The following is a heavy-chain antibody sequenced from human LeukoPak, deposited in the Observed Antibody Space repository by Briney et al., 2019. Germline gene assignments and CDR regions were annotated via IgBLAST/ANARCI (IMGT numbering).Heavy chain of an antibody. J-gene: IGHJ3*02. Sequence: PGGSLRLSCAASGFTFSSYWMHWVRQAPGKGLVWVSRINTDGSSTNYADSVKGRFTISRDNAKNTLYLQMNSLRAEDTAVYYCARVSPENAFDIWGQGTMVTVSS. CDR1: GFTFSSYW. V-gene: IGHV3-74*01. CDR2: INTDGSST. CDR3: ARVSPENAFDI.